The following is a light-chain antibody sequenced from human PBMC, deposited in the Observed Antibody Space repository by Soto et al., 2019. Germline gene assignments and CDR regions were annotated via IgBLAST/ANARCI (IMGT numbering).Light chain of an antibody. CDR1: QSVLYSSNNKNY. V-gene: IGKV4-1*01. CDR2: WAS. J-gene: IGKJ1*01. Sequence: DIVMTQSPDSLAVSLGERATINCKSSQSVLYSSNNKNYLVWYQQKPGQPPKLLISWASTRESGVPDRFSGSGSGTDFTLTISSLQAEDVAVYYCQQYYSTPRTFGQGTKVEIK. CDR3: QQYYSTPRT.